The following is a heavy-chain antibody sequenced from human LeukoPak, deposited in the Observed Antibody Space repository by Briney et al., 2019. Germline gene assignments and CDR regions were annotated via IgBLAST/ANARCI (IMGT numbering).Heavy chain of an antibody. Sequence: ASVKVSCKASGGTFSSYAISWVRQAPGQGLEWMGGIIPIFGTANYAQKFQGRVTMTRDTSTSTVYMELSSLRSEDTAVYYCARSGSGSYHYYYYGMDVWGQGTTVTVSS. J-gene: IGHJ6*02. D-gene: IGHD3-10*01. V-gene: IGHV1-69*05. CDR1: GGTFSSYA. CDR2: IIPIFGTA. CDR3: ARSGSGSYHYYYYGMDV.